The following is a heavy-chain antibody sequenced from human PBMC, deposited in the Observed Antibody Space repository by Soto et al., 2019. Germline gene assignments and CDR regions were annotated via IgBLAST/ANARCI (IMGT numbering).Heavy chain of an antibody. CDR1: GGTFSSYA. CDR3: ARDQSPHPDYGMDV. V-gene: IGHV1-69*13. CDR2: IIPIFGTA. J-gene: IGHJ6*02. Sequence: SVKVSCKASGGTFSSYAISWVRQAPGQGLEWMGGIIPIFGTANYAQKFQGRVTITADESTSTAYMELSSLRSEDTAVYYCARDQSPHPDYGMDVWGQGATVTVSS.